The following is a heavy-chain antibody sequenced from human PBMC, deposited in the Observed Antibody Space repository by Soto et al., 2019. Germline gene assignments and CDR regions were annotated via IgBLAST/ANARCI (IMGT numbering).Heavy chain of an antibody. V-gene: IGHV3-11*01. J-gene: IGHJ6*03. CDR3: AKIITIGYMDV. CDR2: ISSSGSTI. D-gene: IGHD3-3*01. Sequence: PGGSLRLSCAASGFTFSDYYMSWIPQAPGKGLEWVSYISSSGSTIYYADSVKGRFTISRDNAKNSLYLQMNSLRAEDTAVYYCAKIITIGYMDVWGKGTTVTVSS. CDR1: GFTFSDYY.